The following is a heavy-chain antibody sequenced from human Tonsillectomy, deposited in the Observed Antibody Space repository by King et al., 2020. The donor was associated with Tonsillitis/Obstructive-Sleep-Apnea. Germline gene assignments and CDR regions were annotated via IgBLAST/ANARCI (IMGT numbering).Heavy chain of an antibody. Sequence: VQLQESGPGLVKPSATLSLTCNVSGGSIGSYYWTWIRQSPGKGLEWLAYIYESGSTNLNPPLKSRLTISLDTSKKQFSLELTSVTVADTAVYYCARGRASVKNYYMDVWGKGTTVTVSS. J-gene: IGHJ6*03. CDR1: GGSIGSYY. CDR3: ARGRASVKNYYMDV. V-gene: IGHV4-59*12. CDR2: IYESGST. D-gene: IGHD2/OR15-2a*01.